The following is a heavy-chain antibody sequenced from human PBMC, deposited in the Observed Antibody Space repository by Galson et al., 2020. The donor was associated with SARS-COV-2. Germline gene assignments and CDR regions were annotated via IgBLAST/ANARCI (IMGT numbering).Heavy chain of an antibody. Sequence: GGSLRLSCAASGFTFSSYGMHWVRQAPGKGLEWVAVIWYDGSNKYYADSVKGRFTISRDNSKNTLYLQMNSLRAEDTAVYYCARLSGYPYWYFDLWGRGTLVTVSS. CDR1: GFTFSSYG. V-gene: IGHV3-33*01. J-gene: IGHJ2*01. D-gene: IGHD3-22*01. CDR3: ARLSGYPYWYFDL. CDR2: IWYDGSNK.